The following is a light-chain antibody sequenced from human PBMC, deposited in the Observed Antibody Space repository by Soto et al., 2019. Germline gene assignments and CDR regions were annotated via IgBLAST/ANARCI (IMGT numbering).Light chain of an antibody. J-gene: IGKJ1*01. CDR3: QQYNDWPRT. CDR2: GAS. V-gene: IGKV3-15*01. CDR1: QSVSNN. Sequence: EIVMTQSPATLSVSPGERATLSCRASQSVSNNLAWYQQTPGQAPRLLIYGASTRATGIPARFSGSGSGTDFTLTISSLQSVDFAVYYCQQYNDWPRTFGQGTKVEIK.